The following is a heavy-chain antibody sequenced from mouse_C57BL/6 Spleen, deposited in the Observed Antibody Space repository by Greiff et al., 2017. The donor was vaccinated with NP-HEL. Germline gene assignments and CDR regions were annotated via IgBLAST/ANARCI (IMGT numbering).Heavy chain of an antibody. J-gene: IGHJ3*01. CDR3: TREGYWFAY. CDR1: GYTFTDYE. V-gene: IGHV1-15*01. CDR2: IDPETGGT. D-gene: IGHD2-2*01. Sequence: VKLQESGAELVRPGASVTLSCKASGYTFTDYEMHWVKQTPVHGLEWIGAIDPETGGTAYNQKFKGKAILTADKSSSTAYMELRSLTSEDSAVYYCTREGYWFAYWGQGTLVTVSA.